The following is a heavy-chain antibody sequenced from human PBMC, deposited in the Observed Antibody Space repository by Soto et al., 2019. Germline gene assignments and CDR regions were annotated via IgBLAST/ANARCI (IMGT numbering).Heavy chain of an antibody. J-gene: IGHJ5*02. CDR2: TYYRSGWYN. Sequence: SQTLSLTCAISGDSVSGNSAAWNWIRQSPSRGLEWLGRTYYRSGWYNDYAESVKVRITVTSDTSKKHSSRYLNSVPPEETTVYYGPREEAVRIERWFAPWGQEALVT. CDR3: PREEAVRIERWFAP. D-gene: IGHD3-3*02. V-gene: IGHV6-1*01. CDR1: GDSVSGNSAA.